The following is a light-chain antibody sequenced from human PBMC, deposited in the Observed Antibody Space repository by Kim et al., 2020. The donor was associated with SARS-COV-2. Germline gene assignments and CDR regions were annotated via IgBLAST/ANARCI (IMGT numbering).Light chain of an antibody. CDR2: GAS. CDR1: QSVSTN. V-gene: IGKV3-15*01. Sequence: EIVMTQSPATLSVSPGERATLFCRASQSVSTNVAWYQQKPRQAPRLLIFGASPRATGVPARFSGSGSGTDFTLTIGGLQSEDFAVYFCQQYNRWPYTFGQGTKLEI. J-gene: IGKJ2*01. CDR3: QQYNRWPYT.